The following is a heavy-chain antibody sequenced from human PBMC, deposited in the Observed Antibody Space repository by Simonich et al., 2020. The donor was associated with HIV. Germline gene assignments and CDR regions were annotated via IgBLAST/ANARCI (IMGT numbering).Heavy chain of an antibody. D-gene: IGHD6-19*01. Sequence: QVQLVQSGAEVKKPGASVKVSCKASGYTFTGYYMHWVRQAPGQGLEWMGWINPNSGGTNYAQKFQGRVTMTRDTSISKAYMELSRLRSDDTAVYYCAGDLAGYSSGWDDAFDIWGQGTMVTVSS. CDR3: AGDLAGYSSGWDDAFDI. CDR1: GYTFTGYY. V-gene: IGHV1-2*02. CDR2: INPNSGGT. J-gene: IGHJ3*02.